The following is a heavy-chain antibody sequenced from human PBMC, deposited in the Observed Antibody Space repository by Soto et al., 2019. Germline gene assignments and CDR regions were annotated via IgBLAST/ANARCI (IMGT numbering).Heavy chain of an antibody. CDR2: IYYSGST. V-gene: IGHV4-59*08. J-gene: IGHJ4*02. D-gene: IGHD4-17*01. Sequence: QVQLQESGPGLVKPSETLSLTCTVSGGSISSYYWSWIRQPPGKGLEWIGYIYYSGSTNYNPSLKSRVTISVDTSKTQFSLKLSSVTAADTAVYYCARHFVGFYGDYEAYFDYWGQGTLVTVSS. CDR3: ARHFVGFYGDYEAYFDY. CDR1: GGSISSYY.